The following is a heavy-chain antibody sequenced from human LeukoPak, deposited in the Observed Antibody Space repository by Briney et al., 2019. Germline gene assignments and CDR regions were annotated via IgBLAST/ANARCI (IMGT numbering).Heavy chain of an antibody. D-gene: IGHD3-10*01. CDR1: GYTFTSYY. CDR2: INPSGGST. Sequence: ASVKVSCKASGYTFTSYYMHWVRQAPGQGLEWMGIINPSGGSTSYAQKFQGRVTLTTDTSTSTAYMELRSLRSDDTAVYYCARGGSFGTYWGQGSLVTVSS. J-gene: IGHJ4*02. V-gene: IGHV1-46*01. CDR3: ARGGSFGTY.